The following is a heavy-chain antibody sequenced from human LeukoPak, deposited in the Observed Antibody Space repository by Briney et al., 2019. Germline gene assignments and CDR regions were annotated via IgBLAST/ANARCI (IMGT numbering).Heavy chain of an antibody. CDR2: IYYSGST. Sequence: SETLSLTCTVSGGSISSSSYYWGWIRQPPGKGLEWIGSIYYSGSTYYSPPLKSRVTISVDTSKNQFSLELSSVTAADTAVYYCARQGVGTDYWGQGTLVTVSS. CDR3: ARQGVGTDY. CDR1: GGSISSSSYY. V-gene: IGHV4-39*01. J-gene: IGHJ4*02. D-gene: IGHD7-27*01.